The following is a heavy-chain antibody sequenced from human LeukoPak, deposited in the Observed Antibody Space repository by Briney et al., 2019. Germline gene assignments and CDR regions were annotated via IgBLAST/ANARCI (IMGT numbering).Heavy chain of an antibody. Sequence: GGSLRLSCAASGFTFSSYGMHWVRQAPGKGLEWVAMRSYDGSNKYSADSVKGRFTISRDNPKNTLYLQMNSLRAEDTAVYYCAKDTSRLVVNAPLDYWGQGTLVTVSS. J-gene: IGHJ4*02. D-gene: IGHD2-8*02. CDR2: RSYDGSNK. CDR1: GFTFSSYG. CDR3: AKDTSRLVVNAPLDY. V-gene: IGHV3-30*18.